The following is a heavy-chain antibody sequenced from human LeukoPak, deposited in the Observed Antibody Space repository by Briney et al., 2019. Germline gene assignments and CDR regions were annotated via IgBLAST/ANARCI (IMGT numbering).Heavy chain of an antibody. V-gene: IGHV4-34*01. CDR2: INHSGST. Sequence: PSETLSLTCAVYGGSFSGYYWSWIRQPPGKGLEWIGEINHSGSTNYNPSLKSRVTISVDTSKNQFSLKLSSATAADTAVYYCARSSITIFGVVNYFDYWGQGTLVTVSS. CDR3: ARSSITIFGVVNYFDY. D-gene: IGHD3-3*01. CDR1: GGSFSGYY. J-gene: IGHJ4*02.